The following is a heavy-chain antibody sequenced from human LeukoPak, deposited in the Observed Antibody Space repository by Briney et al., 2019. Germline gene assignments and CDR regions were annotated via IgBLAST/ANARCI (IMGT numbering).Heavy chain of an antibody. CDR2: IYYSGST. D-gene: IGHD6-13*01. V-gene: IGHV4-39*07. Sequence: SETLSLTCTVSGGSISSSSYYWGWIRQPPGKGLEWIGNIYYSGSTYYNPSLKSRVTISVDTSKNQFSLNLNSLTAADTAVYYCARGKSAAAGRAFEYWGQGTLVTVSA. CDR1: GGSISSSSYY. CDR3: ARGKSAAAGRAFEY. J-gene: IGHJ4*02.